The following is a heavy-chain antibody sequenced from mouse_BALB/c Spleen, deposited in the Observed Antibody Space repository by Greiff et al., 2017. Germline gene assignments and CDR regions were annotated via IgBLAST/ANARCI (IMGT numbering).Heavy chain of an antibody. CDR1: GYSFTSYW. D-gene: IGHD1-1*01. V-gene: IGHV1-5*01. Sequence: VQLKQSRTVLARPGASVKMSCKASGYSFTSYWMHWVKQRPGQGLEWIGAIYPGNSDTSYNQKFKGKAKLTAVTSASTAYMELSSLTNEDSAVYYCTRGSYGSSPPYWYFDVWGAGTTVTVSS. CDR2: IYPGNSDT. CDR3: TRGSYGSSPPYWYFDV. J-gene: IGHJ1*01.